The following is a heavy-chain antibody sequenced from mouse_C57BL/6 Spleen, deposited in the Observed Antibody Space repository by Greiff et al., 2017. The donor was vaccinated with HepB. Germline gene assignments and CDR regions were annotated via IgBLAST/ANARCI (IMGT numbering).Heavy chain of an antibody. CDR1: GFSFNTYA. CDR2: IRSKSNNYAT. Sequence: EVQRVESGGGLVQPKGSLKLSCAASGFSFNTYAMNWVRQAPGKGLEWVARIRSKSNNYATYYADSVKDRFTISRDDSESMLYLQMNNLKTEDTAMYYCVRSPYYAMDYWGQGTSVTVSS. CDR3: VRSPYYAMDY. V-gene: IGHV10-1*01. J-gene: IGHJ4*01.